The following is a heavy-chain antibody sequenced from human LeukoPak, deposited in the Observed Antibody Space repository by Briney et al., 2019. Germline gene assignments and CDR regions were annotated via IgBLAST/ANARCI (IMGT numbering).Heavy chain of an antibody. V-gene: IGHV1-18*01. CDR1: GYTFISYG. CDR3: AREGGVRPTAPPDYYSYQMDV. Sequence: GASVKVSCXASGYTFISYGITWVRQAPGQGLEWMGWISPYTTKTNYVQKLQGRVTMTTDTSTSTAYMELRSLRSDDTAVYYCAREGGVRPTAPPDYYSYQMDVWGKGTTVTVSS. CDR2: ISPYTTKT. D-gene: IGHD3-16*01. J-gene: IGHJ6*03.